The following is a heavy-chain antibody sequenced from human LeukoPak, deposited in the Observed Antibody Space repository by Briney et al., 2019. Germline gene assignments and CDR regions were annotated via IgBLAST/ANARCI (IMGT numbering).Heavy chain of an antibody. CDR3: ARGGAYYDFWSGHNTHNWFDP. CDR1: GGTFSSYA. J-gene: IGHJ5*02. D-gene: IGHD3-3*01. CDR2: IIPIFGTA. Sequence: ASVKVSCKASGGTFSSYAISWVRQAPGQGLEWMGGIIPIFGTANYAQKFQGRVTITADESTSTAYMELSSLRSEDTAVYYCARGGAYYDFWSGHNTHNWFDPWGQGTLVTVSS. V-gene: IGHV1-69*13.